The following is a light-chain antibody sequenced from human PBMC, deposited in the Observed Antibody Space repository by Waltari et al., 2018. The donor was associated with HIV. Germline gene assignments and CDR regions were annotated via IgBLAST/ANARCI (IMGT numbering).Light chain of an antibody. V-gene: IGLV1-51*01. CDR1: SSNLGNHY. CDR2: DHN. CDR3: GTWDSSLSAWV. J-gene: IGLJ3*02. Sequence: QSVLTPPPSVSAAPAQMVTIPCSGTSSNLGNHYVSWYQQLPGTAPKLLIYDHNTRPAGSPDRFCGSRSGTTGTLGITGLQTGGEADYYCGTWDSSLSAWVFG.